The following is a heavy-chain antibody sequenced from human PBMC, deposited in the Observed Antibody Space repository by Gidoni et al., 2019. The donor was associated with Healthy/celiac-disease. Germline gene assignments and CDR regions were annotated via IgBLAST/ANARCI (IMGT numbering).Heavy chain of an antibody. CDR1: GFTFSSYA. CDR2: ISYDGSNK. D-gene: IGHD2-21*02. V-gene: IGHV3-30-3*01. J-gene: IGHJ3*02. CDR3: ASPVVVTAMGAFDI. Sequence: QVQLVESGGGVVQPGRSLRLSCAASGFTFSSYAMHWVRQAPGKGLGWVAVISYDGSNKYYADSVKGRFTISRDNSKNTLYLQMNSLRAEDTAVYYCASPVVVTAMGAFDIWGQGTMVTVSS.